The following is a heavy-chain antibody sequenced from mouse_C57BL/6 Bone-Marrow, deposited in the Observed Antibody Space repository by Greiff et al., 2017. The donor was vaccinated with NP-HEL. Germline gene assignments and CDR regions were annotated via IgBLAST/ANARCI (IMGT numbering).Heavy chain of an antibody. V-gene: IGHV1-81*01. CDR1: GYTFTSYG. CDR2: IYPRSGTT. D-gene: IGHD2-14*01. J-gene: IGHJ2*01. CDR3: ARERIGGYWGD. Sequence: VQLQQSGAELARPGASVKLSCKASGYTFTSYGIRWVKQRPGQGLEWIGEIYPRSGTTYYNEKFKGKATLTADKSSSTAYMELRSLTSEDAAGYFCARERIGGYWGDWGEGTTLTVSS.